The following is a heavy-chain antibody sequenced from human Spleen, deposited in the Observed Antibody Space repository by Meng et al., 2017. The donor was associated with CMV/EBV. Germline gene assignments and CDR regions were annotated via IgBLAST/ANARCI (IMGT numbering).Heavy chain of an antibody. CDR3: AKDYDFWRAYPHYYGMDV. Sequence: GESLKISCAASGFTFSSYAMSWVRQAPGKGLEWVSAISGSGGSTYYADSVKGRFTISRDNSKNTLYLQMNSLRAEDTAVYYCAKDYDFWRAYPHYYGMDVWGRGTTVTVSS. D-gene: IGHD3-3*01. CDR1: GFTFSSYA. J-gene: IGHJ6*02. CDR2: ISGSGGST. V-gene: IGHV3-23*01.